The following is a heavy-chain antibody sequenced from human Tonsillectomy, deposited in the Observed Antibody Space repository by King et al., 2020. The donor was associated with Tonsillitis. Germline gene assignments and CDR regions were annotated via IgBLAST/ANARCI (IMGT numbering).Heavy chain of an antibody. Sequence: VRLVESGGGLVKPGGSLRLSCAASGFTFSSYNMNWVRQAPGKGLEWVSSISRSSDYIYNADSVKGRFTISRDNAKNSLSLQMNSLRAEDTGVYYCARDVSGHTTIFGVVTEYYFDYWGQGTLVTVSS. V-gene: IGHV3-21*01. CDR3: ARDVSGHTTIFGVVTEYYFDY. CDR1: GFTFSSYN. CDR2: ISRSSDYI. D-gene: IGHD3-3*01. J-gene: IGHJ4*02.